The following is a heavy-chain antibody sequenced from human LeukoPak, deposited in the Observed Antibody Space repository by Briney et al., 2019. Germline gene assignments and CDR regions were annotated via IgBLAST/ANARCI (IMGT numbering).Heavy chain of an antibody. V-gene: IGHV1-46*01. Sequence: ASVKVSCKASGFTFTNYNMHWVRQAPGQGLEWMGIINPSGGSTNYAQNFQARVTMTRDTSTSTVYMELSSLRSEDTAVYYCASFSQYQLLFYLGVDYWGQGTLVTVSS. CDR1: GFTFTNYN. J-gene: IGHJ4*02. CDR2: INPSGGST. D-gene: IGHD2-2*01. CDR3: ASFSQYQLLFYLGVDY.